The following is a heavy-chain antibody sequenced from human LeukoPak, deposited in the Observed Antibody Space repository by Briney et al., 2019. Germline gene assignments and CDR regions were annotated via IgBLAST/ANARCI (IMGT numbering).Heavy chain of an antibody. Sequence: WASVKVSCKASGGTFSSYAISWVRQAPGQGLEWMGGIIPIFGTANYAQKFQGRVTITADESTSTAYMELSSLRSDDTAVYYCARDGFPGSGWRWNWFDPWGQGTLVTVSS. V-gene: IGHV1-69*13. CDR2: IIPIFGTA. J-gene: IGHJ5*02. CDR3: ARDGFPGSGWRWNWFDP. CDR1: GGTFSSYA. D-gene: IGHD6-19*01.